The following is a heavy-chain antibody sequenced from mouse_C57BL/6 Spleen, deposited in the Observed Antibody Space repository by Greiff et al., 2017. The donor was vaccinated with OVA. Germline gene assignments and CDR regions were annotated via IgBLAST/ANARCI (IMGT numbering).Heavy chain of an antibody. D-gene: IGHD2-10*02. CDR2: IYPGDGDT. CDR3: AGSPPYSMGTYWYFDV. J-gene: IGHJ1*03. V-gene: IGHV1-80*01. CDR1: GYAFSSYW. Sequence: VQLQESGAELVKPGASVKISCKASGYAFSSYWMNWVKQRPGKGLEWIGQIYPGDGDTNYNGKFKGKATLTADKSSSTAYMQLSSLTSEDSAVYFCAGSPPYSMGTYWYFDVWGTGTTVTVSS.